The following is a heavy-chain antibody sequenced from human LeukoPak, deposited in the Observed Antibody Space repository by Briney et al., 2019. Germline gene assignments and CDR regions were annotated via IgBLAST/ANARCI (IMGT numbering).Heavy chain of an antibody. Sequence: GESLKISCQGSGYSFGRYWIAWVRQMPGKGLEWMGIIYPGDSDTRYSPSFQGQVTISADKSISTAYLQWSSLKASDTAMYYCARRISYSSSPFDYWGQGTLVTVSS. CDR3: ARRISYSSSPFDY. CDR1: GYSFGRYW. CDR2: IYPGDSDT. V-gene: IGHV5-51*01. J-gene: IGHJ4*02. D-gene: IGHD6-13*01.